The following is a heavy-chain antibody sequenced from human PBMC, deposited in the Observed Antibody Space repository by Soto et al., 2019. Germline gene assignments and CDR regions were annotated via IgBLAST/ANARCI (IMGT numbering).Heavy chain of an antibody. J-gene: IGHJ4*02. D-gene: IGHD3-10*01. Sequence: QVTLKESGPVLVKPTEPLTLTCTVSRFSLSNARMSVSWIRQPPGKALEWLAHIFSNDAKSYSASLKNRLTISKDTSKSQVVLTMTKMDPVDTATYYCARIRGWGWLGPNDYWGQGTLVTVSS. V-gene: IGHV2-26*01. CDR1: RFSLSNARMS. CDR2: IFSNDAK. CDR3: ARIRGWGWLGPNDY.